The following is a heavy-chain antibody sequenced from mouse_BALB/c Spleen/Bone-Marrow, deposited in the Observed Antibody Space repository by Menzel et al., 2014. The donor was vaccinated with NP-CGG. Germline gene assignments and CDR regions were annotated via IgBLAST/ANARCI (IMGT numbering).Heavy chain of an antibody. J-gene: IGHJ4*01. CDR3: ARGGKGYAMDY. D-gene: IGHD1-1*02. V-gene: IGHV5-17*02. Sequence: EVKLEESGGGLVQPGGSRKLSCAASGFTFSSFGMHWVRQAPEKGLEWVAYISSGSSTIYYADTVKGRFTISRDNPKNTLFLQMTSLRSEDTAMYYCARGGKGYAMDYWGQGTSVTVSS. CDR1: GFTFSSFG. CDR2: ISSGSSTI.